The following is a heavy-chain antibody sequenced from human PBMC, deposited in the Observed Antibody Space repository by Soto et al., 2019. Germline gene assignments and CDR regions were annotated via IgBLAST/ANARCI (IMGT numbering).Heavy chain of an antibody. CDR1: GFMFSDYG. V-gene: IGHV3-33*06. D-gene: IGHD3-3*01. J-gene: IGHJ4*02. CDR2: IWYDGNYK. CDR3: AKDSTYYDFWSAYSY. Sequence: QVHLVESGGGVVHPGRSLRLSCAASGFMFSDYGMHWVRQAPGKGLEWVAIIWYDGNYKYYSESAKGRFTISRDNSNNTLYLQMNSLRAEDTAVYYCAKDSTYYDFWSAYSYWGQGTLVTVSS.